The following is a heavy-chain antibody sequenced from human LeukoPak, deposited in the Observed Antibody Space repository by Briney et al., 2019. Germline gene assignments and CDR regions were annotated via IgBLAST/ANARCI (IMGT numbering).Heavy chain of an antibody. D-gene: IGHD1-26*01. CDR1: GFTFSNYV. V-gene: IGHV3-23*01. Sequence: GGSLRLSCAVSGFTFSNYVMNWVRQAPGKGLEWVSTISGSGGSTYYADSVEGRFTISRGNSKNTLYLQMNSLRVEDTAVYYCARRSTSGSYWGDFDYWGQGTLVTVSS. CDR3: ARRSTSGSYWGDFDY. J-gene: IGHJ4*02. CDR2: ISGSGGST.